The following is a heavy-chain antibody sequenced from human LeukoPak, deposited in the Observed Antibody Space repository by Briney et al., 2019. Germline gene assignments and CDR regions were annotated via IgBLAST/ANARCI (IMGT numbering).Heavy chain of an antibody. CDR1: GFTFSSYW. J-gene: IGHJ4*02. V-gene: IGHV3-7*01. D-gene: IGHD3-22*01. Sequence: GGSLRLSCAASGFTFSSYWMSWVRQAPGKRLEWVANIKQDGSEKYYVDSVKGRFTISRDNAKNSLYLQMNSLRAEDTAVYYCARESSYSSGYYYYFGYWGQGTLVTVSS. CDR3: ARESSYSSGYYYYFGY. CDR2: IKQDGSEK.